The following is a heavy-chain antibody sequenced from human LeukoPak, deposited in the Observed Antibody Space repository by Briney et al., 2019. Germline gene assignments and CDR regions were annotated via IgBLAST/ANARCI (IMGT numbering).Heavy chain of an antibody. CDR1: GFTFSSYF. V-gene: IGHV3-23*01. CDR3: AKDLGYDGNSVIGY. Sequence: PGGSLRLSCAASGFTFSSYFWMHWVRQAPGKGLEWVSGISGSGGSTYYADSVKGRFTISRDNSKNTLYLQMSSLRAEDTAVYYCAKDLGYDGNSVIGYWGQGTLVTVSS. CDR2: ISGSGGST. J-gene: IGHJ4*02. D-gene: IGHD4-23*01.